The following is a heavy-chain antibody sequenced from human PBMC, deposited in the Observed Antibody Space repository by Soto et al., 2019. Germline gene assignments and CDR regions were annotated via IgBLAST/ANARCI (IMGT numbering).Heavy chain of an antibody. J-gene: IGHJ2*01. CDR3: ARDPLWGTAMVLWYFDL. V-gene: IGHV3-33*01. CDR2: IWYDGSNK. Sequence: GGSLRLSCAASGFTFSSYGMHWVRQAPGKGLEWVAVIWYDGSNKYYADSVKGRFTISRDNSKNTLYLQMNSLRAEDTAVYYCARDPLWGTAMVLWYFDLWGRGNLVTVSS. CDR1: GFTFSSYG. D-gene: IGHD5-18*01.